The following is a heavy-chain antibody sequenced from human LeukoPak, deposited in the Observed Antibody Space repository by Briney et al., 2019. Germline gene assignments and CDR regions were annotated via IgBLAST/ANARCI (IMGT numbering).Heavy chain of an antibody. CDR2: IYYSGST. J-gene: IGHJ4*02. Sequence: PSETLSLTCTVSGGSISSYYWSWIRQPPGKGLEWIGYIYYSGSTNYNPSLKSRVTISLDTSKSQFSLKLTSVTPADTAVYYCARRRKSNSSGWYFFGYWGQGTLVTVSS. D-gene: IGHD6-19*01. V-gene: IGHV4-59*01. CDR1: GGSISSYY. CDR3: ARRRKSNSSGWYFFGY.